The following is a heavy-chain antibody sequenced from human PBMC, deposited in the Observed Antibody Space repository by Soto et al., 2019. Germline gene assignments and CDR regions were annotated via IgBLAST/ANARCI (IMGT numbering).Heavy chain of an antibody. CDR3: ATWHEREHAYDV. CDR2: LYDVDGS. V-gene: IGHV3-53*01. J-gene: IGHJ3*01. Sequence: DVQLVESGGGLIQPGESLRLSCAAFGLTISGKKYVAWVRQAPGKGLEWVSALYDVDGSFYADSVKGRFTTSSDSSKTTVYLQMNALRPDDTAVYYCATWHEREHAYDVWGQGTTGTVSS. CDR1: GLTISGKKY. D-gene: IGHD1-1*01.